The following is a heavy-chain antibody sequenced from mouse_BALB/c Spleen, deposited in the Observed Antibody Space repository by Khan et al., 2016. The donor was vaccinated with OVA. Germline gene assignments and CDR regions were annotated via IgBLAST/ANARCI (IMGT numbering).Heavy chain of an antibody. CDR2: IDPSNGNT. Sequence: EVQLQQSGAELVKSGATVKLSCTASGLNIKDTYMHWLKQSPEQGLEWIGWIDPSNGNTKYDPNFQGLAAITSDTSANTAYLQLSSLTSEDTDVNYCARMTRKWGQGTTLTDSS. J-gene: IGHJ2*01. V-gene: IGHV14-3*02. CDR3: ARMTRK. CDR1: GLNIKDTY.